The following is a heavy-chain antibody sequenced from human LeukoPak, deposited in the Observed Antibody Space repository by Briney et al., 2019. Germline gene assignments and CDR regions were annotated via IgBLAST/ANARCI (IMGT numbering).Heavy chain of an antibody. J-gene: IGHJ4*02. CDR2: ISYDGSNK. CDR3: AIAYGSGSYSFDY. V-gene: IGHV3-30-3*01. CDR1: GFTFGSYA. D-gene: IGHD3-10*01. Sequence: GGSLRLSCAASGFTFGSYAMHWVRQAPGKGLEWVAVISYDGSNKYYADSVKGRFTISRDNSKNTLYLQMNSLRAEDTAVYYCAIAYGSGSYSFDYWGQGTLVTVSS.